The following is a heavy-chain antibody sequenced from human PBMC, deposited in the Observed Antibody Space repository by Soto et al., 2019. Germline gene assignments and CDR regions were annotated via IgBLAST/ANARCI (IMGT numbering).Heavy chain of an antibody. V-gene: IGHV1-18*01. Sequence: QVLLEQYGAEVKKPGASVRLSCKASGYTFTSSGISWVRQVPGQGLVWVGWISCYNGNTNTAQKFQGSVAMTTVTSSTTAYMELMSRTVDDTAVYYCARTGYGFHWYASHWGQGTLVSVSS. D-gene: IGHD2-15*01. J-gene: IGHJ4*02. CDR3: ARTGYGFHWYASH. CDR1: GYTFTSSG. CDR2: ISCYNGNT.